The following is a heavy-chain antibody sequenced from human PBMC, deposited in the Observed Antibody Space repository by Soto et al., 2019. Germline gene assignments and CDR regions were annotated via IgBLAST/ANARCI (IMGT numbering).Heavy chain of an antibody. CDR3: ARAIRGFSYVVDY. Sequence: PGGSLRLSCAASGFTFSSYSMNWVRQVPGKGLEWVSSISSSSSYIYYADSVKGRFTISRDNAKNSLYLQMNSLSDEDTAVYYCARAIRGFSYVVDYWGQGTLVTVSS. D-gene: IGHD5-18*01. J-gene: IGHJ4*02. CDR2: ISSSSSYI. CDR1: GFTFSSYS. V-gene: IGHV3-21*01.